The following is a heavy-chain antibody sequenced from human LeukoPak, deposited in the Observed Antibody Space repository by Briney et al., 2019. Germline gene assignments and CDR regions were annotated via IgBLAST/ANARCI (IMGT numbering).Heavy chain of an antibody. D-gene: IGHD6-13*01. CDR1: GGTFSNYA. J-gene: IGHJ4*02. V-gene: IGHV1-69*04. CDR2: IIPILGIA. Sequence: SVKVSCKASGGTFSNYATSWVRQAPGQGLEWMGRIIPILGIANYAQKFQGRVTITADKSTSTAYMELSSLRSEDTAVYHCARDGIAAAGTLGYWGQGTLVTVSS. CDR3: ARDGIAAAGTLGY.